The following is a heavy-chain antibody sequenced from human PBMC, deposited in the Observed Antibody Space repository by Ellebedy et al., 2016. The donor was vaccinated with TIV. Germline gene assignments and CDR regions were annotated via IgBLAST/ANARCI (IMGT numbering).Heavy chain of an antibody. CDR2: IYPGDSDT. Sequence: GESLKISCKGSGYSFTSYWIAWVRQMPGKGLEWMGIIYPGDSDTRYSPSFQGQVTISADKSISSAYLQWSSLKASDTAIYYYARHPDYYFDYWGQGTLVTVSS. CDR1: GYSFTSYW. V-gene: IGHV5-51*01. J-gene: IGHJ4*02. CDR3: ARHPDYYFDY.